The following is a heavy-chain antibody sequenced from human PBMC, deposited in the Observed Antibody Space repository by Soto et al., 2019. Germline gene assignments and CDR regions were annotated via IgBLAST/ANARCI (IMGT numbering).Heavy chain of an antibody. CDR1: GYTFTNYD. V-gene: IGHV1-18*01. D-gene: IGHD3-10*01. CDR3: ARGYYYGSGRPTPGGMDV. J-gene: IGHJ6*02. Sequence: QVHLVQSGAEVKKPGASVKVSCKASGYTFTNYDINWVRQAPGQGLEWMGWISTYTGNTNYAQKLQGRVTMTTDTSTSTADMELRSLRSDDTAVYYWARGYYYGSGRPTPGGMDVWGQGTTATVSS. CDR2: ISTYTGNT.